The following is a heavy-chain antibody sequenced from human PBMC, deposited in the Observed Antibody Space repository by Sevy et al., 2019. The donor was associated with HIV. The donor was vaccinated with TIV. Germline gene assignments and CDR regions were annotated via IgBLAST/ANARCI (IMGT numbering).Heavy chain of an antibody. Sequence: SKTLSLTCTVSGGSMINYHWSWIRQPPGKGLEWIGFIYDSMTSKYNSSFMSRVSISGDPSKNQFSMRLNSVTAADTAVYYCARHGMSATADYWGQGILVTVSS. V-gene: IGHV4-59*08. D-gene: IGHD2-21*02. J-gene: IGHJ4*02. CDR2: IYDSMTS. CDR1: GGSMINYH. CDR3: ARHGMSATADY.